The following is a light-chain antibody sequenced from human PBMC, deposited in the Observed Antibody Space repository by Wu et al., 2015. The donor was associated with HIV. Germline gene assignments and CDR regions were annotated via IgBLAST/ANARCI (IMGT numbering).Light chain of an antibody. Sequence: EIVLTQFPGTLSLSPGERAILSCRASQSISNNFLAWYQQNPGQPPRLLIYGASTTTTDIPDRFRGSGSGTDFTLIISRVEPEDFAVYSCQQYSSSPITFGQGTRLEI. CDR2: GAS. V-gene: IGKV3-20*01. CDR1: QSISNNF. J-gene: IGKJ5*01. CDR3: QQYSSSPIT.